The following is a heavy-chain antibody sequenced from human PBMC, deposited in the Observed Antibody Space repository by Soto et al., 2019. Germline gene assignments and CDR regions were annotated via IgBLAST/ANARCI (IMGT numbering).Heavy chain of an antibody. CDR1: GFTFSSYG. CDR2: IWYDGSNK. J-gene: IGHJ6*02. D-gene: IGHD3-3*01. Sequence: PGGSLRLSCAASGFTFSSYGMHWVRQAPGKGLEWVAVIWYDGSNKYYADSVKGRFTISRDNSKNTLYLQMNSLRAEDTAVYYCASLYIDFGVVRSTRAYYYYGMDVWGQGTTVTVSS. CDR3: ASLYIDFGVVRSTRAYYYYGMDV. V-gene: IGHV3-33*01.